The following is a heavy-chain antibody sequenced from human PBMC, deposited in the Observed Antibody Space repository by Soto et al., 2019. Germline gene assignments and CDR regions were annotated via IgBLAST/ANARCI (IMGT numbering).Heavy chain of an antibody. Sequence: PSETLCLTCSISGDSFTSGTYQWGWIRQPPGKGLEWIGNMSHSGSPYYTPSLESRVTISVDKSKNQFSLKLSSVTAADTAVYYCALGRPVRYWGQGTLVTVSS. V-gene: IGHV4-39*07. D-gene: IGHD3-16*02. CDR2: MSHSGSP. CDR1: GDSFTSGTYQ. J-gene: IGHJ4*02. CDR3: ALGRPVRY.